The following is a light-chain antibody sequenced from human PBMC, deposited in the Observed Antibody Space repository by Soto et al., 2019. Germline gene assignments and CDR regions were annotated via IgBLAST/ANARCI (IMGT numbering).Light chain of an antibody. CDR2: EVR. J-gene: IGLJ1*01. CDR1: SSDVGGYKY. Sequence: QSALTQPASVSGSPGHSITISCTGTSSDVGGYKYVSWFQQHPGKAPKLMIYEVRNRPSGVSHRFSGSKSGNTASLTISGLQAEDEADYYCSSYTSTSTPFVFGTGTKLTVL. V-gene: IGLV2-14*01. CDR3: SSYTSTSTPFV.